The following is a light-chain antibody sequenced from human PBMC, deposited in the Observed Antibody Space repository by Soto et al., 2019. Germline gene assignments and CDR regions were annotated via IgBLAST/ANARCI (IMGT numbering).Light chain of an antibody. J-gene: IGKJ5*01. V-gene: IGKV3-20*01. Sequence: VLTQSPGTLSLSPGESATLSCRASQTVSITYLTWCQQKPGQASRLLIFGASKRATGIPDRFSGSGSGRDFTLTISGLEPEDFAVYYCQQYGSSPLISFGQGTRLEIK. CDR2: GAS. CDR1: QTVSITY. CDR3: QQYGSSPLIS.